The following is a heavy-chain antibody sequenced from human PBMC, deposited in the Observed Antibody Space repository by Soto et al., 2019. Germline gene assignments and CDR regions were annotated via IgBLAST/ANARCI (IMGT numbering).Heavy chain of an antibody. V-gene: IGHV3-30-3*01. CDR2: MSFDGNSK. D-gene: IGHD2-21*01. CDR3: TRGRSMISNDDFDY. J-gene: IGHJ4*02. CDR1: GFAVSSYS. Sequence: GGSLRLSCAASGFAVSSYSMHWVRQAPGNGLEWVAAMSFDGNSKYFADSVKGRFKISRDTSRNTWSLEMESLGVEDSALYHCTRGRSMISNDDFDYWGQGTLVTVSS.